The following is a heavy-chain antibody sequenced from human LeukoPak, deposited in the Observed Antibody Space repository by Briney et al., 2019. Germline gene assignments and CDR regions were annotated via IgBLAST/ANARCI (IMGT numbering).Heavy chain of an antibody. D-gene: IGHD1-26*01. V-gene: IGHV3-74*01. J-gene: IGHJ4*02. CDR1: GFTFSRTW. CDR3: ARDNYYSIDY. CDR2: INSDGTST. Sequence: GSLRLSCGASGFTFSRTWMHWVRQAPGKGLVCVSRINSDGTSTVYADSVKGRFTISRDSAKNTAYLQMSGLRADDTAVYYCARDNYYSIDYWGQGTLVTVSS.